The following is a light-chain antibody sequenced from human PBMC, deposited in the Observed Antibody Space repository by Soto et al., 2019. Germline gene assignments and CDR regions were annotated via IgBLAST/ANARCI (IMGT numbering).Light chain of an antibody. Sequence: DIQMTQSPSSLSASVGDRVTITCRASQGISNYLAWYQQKPGKVHKLLIYAASTLQSGVPSRFSGSGYGTDFTLTISSLQPDDVATYYCQKYNSARTFGQGTKVEIK. CDR2: AAS. J-gene: IGKJ1*01. CDR1: QGISNY. CDR3: QKYNSART. V-gene: IGKV1-27*01.